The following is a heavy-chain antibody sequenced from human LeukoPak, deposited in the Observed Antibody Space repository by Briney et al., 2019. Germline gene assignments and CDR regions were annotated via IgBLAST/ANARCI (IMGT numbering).Heavy chain of an antibody. V-gene: IGHV3-7*03. D-gene: IGHD5-12*01. CDR3: ANRGYSGYDFY. CDR2: IKQDGSEK. CDR1: GFTFSWYW. J-gene: IGHJ4*02. Sequence: GGSLRLSCAASGFTFSWYWMSWVRQAPGKGLEWVANIKQDGSEKYYVDSVKGRFTISRDNSKNTLYLQMNSLRAEDTAVYYCANRGYSGYDFYWGQGTLVTVSS.